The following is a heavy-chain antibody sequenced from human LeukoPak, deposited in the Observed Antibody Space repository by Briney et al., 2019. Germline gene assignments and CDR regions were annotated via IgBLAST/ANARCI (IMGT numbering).Heavy chain of an antibody. Sequence: SETLSLTCAVSGYSLSSGYYWGWIRQPPGKGLERIRSIYHSGRTYYNPSLKGRVTISVDTSKSQFSLKLSSVTAADTAVYYCAIRYYDFWSGYSLGPFDPWGQGTLVTVSS. D-gene: IGHD3-3*01. V-gene: IGHV4-38-2*01. CDR1: GYSLSSGYY. CDR3: AIRYYDFWSGYSLGPFDP. CDR2: IYHSGRT. J-gene: IGHJ5*02.